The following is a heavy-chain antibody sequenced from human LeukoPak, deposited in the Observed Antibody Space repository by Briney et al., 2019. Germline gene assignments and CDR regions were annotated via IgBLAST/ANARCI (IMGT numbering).Heavy chain of an antibody. V-gene: IGHV2-5*02. CDR3: AHGDCSGGSCYFAFDI. D-gene: IGHD2-15*01. J-gene: IGHJ3*02. CDR1: GFSLSTSGVG. Sequence: SGPTLLKPTQTLTLTCTFSGFSLSTSGVGVGWIRQPPGKALEWLSLIYWDDDKRYSPSLKSRLTITKDTSKNQMVLTMTNMDPVDTATYYCAHGDCSGGSCYFAFDIWGQGTMVTVSS. CDR2: IYWDDDK.